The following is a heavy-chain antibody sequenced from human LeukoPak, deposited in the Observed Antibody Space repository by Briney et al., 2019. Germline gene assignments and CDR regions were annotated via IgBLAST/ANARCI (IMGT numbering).Heavy chain of an antibody. CDR1: GYTFTGYY. CDR2: INPNSGGT. J-gene: IGHJ3*02. V-gene: IGHV1-2*02. Sequence: ASVKVSCKASGYTFTGYYMHWVRQAPGQGLEWMGWINPNSGGTNYAQKFQGRVTMTRDTSISTAYMELSRLRSDDTAVYYCARVIHGADLGAFDIWGQGTMVTVSS. D-gene: IGHD3/OR15-3a*01. CDR3: ARVIHGADLGAFDI.